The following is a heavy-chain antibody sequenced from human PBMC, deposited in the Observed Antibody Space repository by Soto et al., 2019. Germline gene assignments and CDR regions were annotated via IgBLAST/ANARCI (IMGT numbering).Heavy chain of an antibody. D-gene: IGHD6-19*01. V-gene: IGHV3-23*01. Sequence: PGGSLRLSCAASGFTFSSYAMNWVRQAPGKGLEWVSGISGSGGSTYYADSAKGRFTISRDNSKNTLYLQMNSLRAEDTAVYYCAKGLQWLNAFDIWGQGTMVTVSS. CDR1: GFTFSSYA. CDR3: AKGLQWLNAFDI. CDR2: ISGSGGST. J-gene: IGHJ3*02.